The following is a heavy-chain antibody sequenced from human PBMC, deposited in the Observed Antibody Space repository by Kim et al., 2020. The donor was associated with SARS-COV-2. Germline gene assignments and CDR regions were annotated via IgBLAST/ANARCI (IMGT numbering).Heavy chain of an antibody. D-gene: IGHD2-15*01. Sequence: AQKFQGRVTMTADESTSTAYMELSSLRSEDTAVYYCARGGGGYYSHFDHWGQGTLVTVSS. CDR3: ARGGGGYYSHFDH. V-gene: IGHV1-69*01. J-gene: IGHJ4*02.